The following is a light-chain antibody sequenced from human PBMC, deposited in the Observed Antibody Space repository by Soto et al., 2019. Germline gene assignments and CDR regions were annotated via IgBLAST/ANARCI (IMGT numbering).Light chain of an antibody. Sequence: SALTQPASVSGSPGQSITISCTGTNSDVGGYNFVSWYQQHPGKAPKLMIYDVSNRPSEVSNRFSGSKSGNTASLNISGLQAEDEADYYCSSYTSSSIPYVFGIGTKLTVL. J-gene: IGLJ1*01. V-gene: IGLV2-14*01. CDR3: SSYTSSSIPYV. CDR1: NSDVGGYNF. CDR2: DVS.